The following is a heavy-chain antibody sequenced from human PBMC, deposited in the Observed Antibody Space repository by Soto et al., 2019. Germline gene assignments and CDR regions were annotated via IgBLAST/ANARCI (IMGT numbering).Heavy chain of an antibody. Sequence: ASVKVSCKASGYTFTSYGISWVRQAPGQGLEWMGWISAYNGNTNYAQKLQGRVTMTTDTSTSTAYMELRSLRSDDTAVYYCARNYDFWSGYSEPDYYYYGMDVWGQGTTVTVSS. V-gene: IGHV1-18*04. CDR1: GYTFTSYG. CDR3: ARNYDFWSGYSEPDYYYYGMDV. D-gene: IGHD3-3*01. CDR2: ISAYNGNT. J-gene: IGHJ6*02.